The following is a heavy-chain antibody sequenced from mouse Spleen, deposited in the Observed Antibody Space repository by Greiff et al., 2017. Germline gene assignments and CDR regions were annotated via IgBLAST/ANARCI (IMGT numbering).Heavy chain of an antibody. CDR1: GFTFSDYY. CDR3: ARVPNYYGSRYFDY. Sequence: EVHLVESEGGLVQPGSSMKLSCTASGFTFSDYYMAWVRQVPEKGLEWVANINYDGSSTYYLDSLKSRFIISRDNAKNILYLQMSSLKSEDTATYYCARVPNYYGSRYFDYWGQGTTLTVSS. V-gene: IGHV5-16*01. D-gene: IGHD1-1*01. J-gene: IGHJ2*01. CDR2: INYDGSST.